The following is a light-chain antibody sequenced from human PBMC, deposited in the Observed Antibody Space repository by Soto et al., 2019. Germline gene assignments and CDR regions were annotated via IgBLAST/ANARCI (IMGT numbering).Light chain of an antibody. J-gene: IGLJ1*01. Sequence: QSVLTQPASVSGSPGQSITISCTGTSSDVGGYNYVSWYQRHPGKAPKLMIFDVSNRPSGVSNRFSGSKSANTASLTISGLQAEDEADYSCSSYTSSTTPYVCGTGTKVTVL. CDR2: DVS. CDR1: SSDVGGYNY. CDR3: SSYTSSTTPYV. V-gene: IGLV2-14*03.